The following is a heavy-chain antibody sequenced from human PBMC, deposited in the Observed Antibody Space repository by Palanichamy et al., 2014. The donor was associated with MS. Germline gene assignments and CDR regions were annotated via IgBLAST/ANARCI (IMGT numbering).Heavy chain of an antibody. CDR1: GGSISSYY. Sequence: QVQLQESGPGLVKPSETLSLTCTVSGGSISSYYWSWIRQPPGKGLEWIGYIYYSGSTNYNPSLKSRVTISVDTSKNQFSLKLSSVTAADTAVYYCARSYYYDTHDAFDIWGQGTMVTVSS. V-gene: IGHV4-59*01. D-gene: IGHD3-22*01. CDR2: IYYSGST. CDR3: ARSYYYDTHDAFDI. J-gene: IGHJ3*02.